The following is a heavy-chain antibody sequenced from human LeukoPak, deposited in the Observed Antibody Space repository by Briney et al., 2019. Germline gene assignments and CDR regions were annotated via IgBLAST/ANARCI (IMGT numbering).Heavy chain of an antibody. CDR2: INHSGST. V-gene: IGHV4-34*01. J-gene: IGHJ3*02. CDR1: GGSFSGYY. D-gene: IGHD1-26*01. CDR3: AREREGATKHDAFDI. Sequence: SETLSLTCAVYGGSFSGYYWSWIRQPPGKGLEWIGEINHSGSTNYNPSLKSRVTISVDTSKNQFSLKLSSVTAADTAVYYCAREREGATKHDAFDIWGQGTMVTVSS.